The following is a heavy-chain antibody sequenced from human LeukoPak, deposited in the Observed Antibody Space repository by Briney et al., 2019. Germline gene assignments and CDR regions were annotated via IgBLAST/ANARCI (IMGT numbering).Heavy chain of an antibody. D-gene: IGHD2-15*01. CDR1: GGSISSGSYY. V-gene: IGHV4-61*02. CDR3: ARGGTYYYYMDV. CDR2: IYTSGST. J-gene: IGHJ6*03. Sequence: SETLSLTCTVSGGSISSGSYYWSWIRQPAGKGLEWLGRIYTSGSTNYNPSLKSRVTISVETSKNQFSLKLSSVTAADMAVYYCARGGTYYYYMDVWGKGTTVTVSS.